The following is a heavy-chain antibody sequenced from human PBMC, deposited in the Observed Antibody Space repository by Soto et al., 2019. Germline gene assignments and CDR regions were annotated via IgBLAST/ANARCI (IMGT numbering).Heavy chain of an antibody. V-gene: IGHV3-7*01. CDR2: IKWDGSEK. CDR3: ARGYGSGPSCYSSSDH. J-gene: IGHJ5*02. CDR1: DFTFGNYW. Sequence: PGGSLRLSCAASDFTFGNYWMSWVRQAPGKGLEWVANIKWDGSEKNYVDSVKGRFTISRDNAKNSLYLQMNSLRAEDTAAYYCARGYGSGPSCYSSSDHWGKGTLVTVSS. D-gene: IGHD2-15*01.